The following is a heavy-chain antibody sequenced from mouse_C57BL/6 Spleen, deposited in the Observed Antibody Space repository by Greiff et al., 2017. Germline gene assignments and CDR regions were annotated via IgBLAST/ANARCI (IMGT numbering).Heavy chain of an antibody. J-gene: IGHJ2*01. CDR3: ARGCDGHYFDY. CDR1: GYTFTSYW. CDR2: IDPSDSET. D-gene: IGHD2-3*01. V-gene: IGHV1-52*01. Sequence: VQLQQPGAELVRPGSSVKLSCKASGYTFTSYWMHWVKQRPIQGLEWIGNIDPSDSETHYNQKFKDKATLTVDKSSSTAYMQLSSLTSEDSAVYYCARGCDGHYFDYGGQGTTLTVSS.